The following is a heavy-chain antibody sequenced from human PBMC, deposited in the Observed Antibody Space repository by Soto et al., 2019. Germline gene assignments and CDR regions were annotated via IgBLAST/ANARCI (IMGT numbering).Heavy chain of an antibody. J-gene: IGHJ4*02. D-gene: IGHD3-22*01. Sequence: PSETLSLTCTVSGGSISSSSYYWGWIRQPPGKGLEWIGSIYYSGSTYYNPSLKSRVTISVDTSKNQFSLKLSSVTAADTAVYYCASPRRYYDSSGYYPFDYWGQGTLVTVSS. V-gene: IGHV4-39*01. CDR1: GGSISSSSYY. CDR3: ASPRRYYDSSGYYPFDY. CDR2: IYYSGST.